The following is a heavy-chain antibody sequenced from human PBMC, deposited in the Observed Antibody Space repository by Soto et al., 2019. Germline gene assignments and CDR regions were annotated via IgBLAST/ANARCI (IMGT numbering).Heavy chain of an antibody. CDR3: ARDLWFGELWGFKSTYGMDV. D-gene: IGHD3-10*01. CDR1: GYTFTSYG. V-gene: IGHV1-18*01. J-gene: IGHJ6*02. Sequence: ASVKVSCKASGYTFTSYGISWVRQAPGQGLEWMGWISAYNGNTNYAQKLQGRVTMTTDTSTSTAYMELRSLRPDDTAVYYCARDLWFGELWGFKSTYGMDVWGQGTTVTVSS. CDR2: ISAYNGNT.